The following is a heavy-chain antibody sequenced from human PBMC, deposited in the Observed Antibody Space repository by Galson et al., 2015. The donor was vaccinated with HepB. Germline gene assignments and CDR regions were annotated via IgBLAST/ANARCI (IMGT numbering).Heavy chain of an antibody. D-gene: IGHD6-13*01. V-gene: IGHV3-30*03. CDR2: ISYDGSNK. CDR3: ARGFIAAAGRVMDY. J-gene: IGHJ4*02. Sequence: SLRLSCAASGFTFSSYGMHWVRQAPGKGLEWVAVISYDGSNKYFADSVKGRFTISRDNAKNTLYLQMNSLRAEDTAVYYCARGFIAAAGRVMDYWGQGTLVTVSS. CDR1: GFTFSSYG.